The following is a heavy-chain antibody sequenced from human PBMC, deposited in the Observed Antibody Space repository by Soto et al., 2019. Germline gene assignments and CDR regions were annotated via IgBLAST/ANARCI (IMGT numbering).Heavy chain of an antibody. CDR2: ISGSRDST. CDR3: AKERSSGWSFDY. D-gene: IGHD6-19*01. Sequence: EVQLLESGGGLVQPGGSLRLSCAASGFTFSTYAMNWVRQAPGKGLEWVSGISGSRDSTYYADSVKGRFTVSRDNSKNTLYLQMNSLRAEDTAVFYCAKERSSGWSFDYWGQGTLVTVSS. V-gene: IGHV3-23*01. J-gene: IGHJ4*02. CDR1: GFTFSTYA.